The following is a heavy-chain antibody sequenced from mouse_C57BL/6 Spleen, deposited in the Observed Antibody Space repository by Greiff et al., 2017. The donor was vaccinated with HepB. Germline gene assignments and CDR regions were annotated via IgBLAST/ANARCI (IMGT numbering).Heavy chain of an antibody. CDR2: ISSGGSYT. D-gene: IGHD1-1*01. J-gene: IGHJ3*01. Sequence: EVQRVESGGDLVKPGGSLKLSCAASGFTFSSYGMSWVRQTPDKRLEWVATISSGGSYTYYPDSVKGRFTISRDNAKNTLYLQMSSLKSEDTAMYYCARHRDYGSSYVGFAYWGQGTLVTVSA. V-gene: IGHV5-6*01. CDR3: ARHRDYGSSYVGFAY. CDR1: GFTFSSYG.